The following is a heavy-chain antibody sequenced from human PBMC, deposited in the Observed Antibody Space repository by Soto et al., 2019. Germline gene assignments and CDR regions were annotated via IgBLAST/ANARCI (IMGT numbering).Heavy chain of an antibody. CDR2: ISWNSGSI. D-gene: IGHD4-17*01. J-gene: IGHJ4*02. Sequence: EVQLVESGGGLVQPGRSLRLSCAASGFTFDDYAMHWVRQAPGKGLEWVSGISWNSGSIGYADSVKGRFTISRDNAKNSLYLQMNSLRAEDTALYYCAKDSEPTVTTRIDYWGQGTLVTVSS. CDR3: AKDSEPTVTTRIDY. CDR1: GFTFDDYA. V-gene: IGHV3-9*01.